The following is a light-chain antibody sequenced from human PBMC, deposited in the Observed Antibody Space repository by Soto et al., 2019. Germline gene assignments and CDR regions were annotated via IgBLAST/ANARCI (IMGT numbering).Light chain of an antibody. CDR3: QQYGSSRT. CDR2: GAS. Sequence: EIVMTQSPATLSVSPGERATLSCRASQSISSNLAWYHQKPGQAPRLLIYGASTRATGIPARFSGSGSGTDFTLTISRLEPEDFAVYYCQQYGSSRTFGQGTKV. J-gene: IGKJ1*01. V-gene: IGKV3-15*01. CDR1: QSISSN.